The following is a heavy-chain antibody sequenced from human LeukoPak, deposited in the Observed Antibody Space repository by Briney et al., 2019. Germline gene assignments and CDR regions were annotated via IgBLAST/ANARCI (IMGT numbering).Heavy chain of an antibody. Sequence: SVKVSCKASGGAFSSYAISWVRQAPGQGLEWMGRIIPILGIANYAQKFQGRVTITADKSTSTAYMELSSLRSEDTAVYYCARVSSGYGYFDYWGQGTLVTVSS. V-gene: IGHV1-69*04. D-gene: IGHD5-12*01. J-gene: IGHJ4*02. CDR2: IIPILGIA. CDR3: ARVSSGYGYFDY. CDR1: GGAFSSYA.